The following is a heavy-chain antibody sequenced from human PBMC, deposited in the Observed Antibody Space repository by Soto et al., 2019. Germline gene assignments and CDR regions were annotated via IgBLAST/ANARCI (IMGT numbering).Heavy chain of an antibody. Sequence: ASVKVSCKASGYTFSTYGVHWVRQAPGQSLEWMGWLNGGTGQTRYSQRFQDRVIITRDTSAGTGYMELSSLRSEDTAVYYCARGKGMEENYFYYGLDIWGQGTTVTVSS. D-gene: IGHD1-1*01. CDR2: LNGGTGQT. V-gene: IGHV1-3*01. CDR3: ARGKGMEENYFYYGLDI. CDR1: GYTFSTYG. J-gene: IGHJ6*02.